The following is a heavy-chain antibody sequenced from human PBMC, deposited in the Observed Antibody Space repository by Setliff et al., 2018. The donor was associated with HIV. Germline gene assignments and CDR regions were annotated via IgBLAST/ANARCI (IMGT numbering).Heavy chain of an antibody. D-gene: IGHD5-12*01. V-gene: IGHV4-34*01. Sequence: PSETLSLTCAVSGGSFSGYYWSWIRQPPGKGLEWIGEINQSVGINYNPSLKSRVTISIDTFKNQFSMKLYSVTAAVTAVYYCATASGYDLFMGAFDIWGQGTMVTVSS. CDR2: INQSVGI. CDR1: GGSFSGYY. CDR3: ATASGYDLFMGAFDI. J-gene: IGHJ3*02.